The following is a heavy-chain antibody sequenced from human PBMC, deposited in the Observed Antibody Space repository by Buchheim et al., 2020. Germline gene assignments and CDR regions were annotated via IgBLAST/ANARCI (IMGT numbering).Heavy chain of an antibody. J-gene: IGHJ4*02. V-gene: IGHV3-23*01. CDR3: ARVGHGSSWYREYYFDY. D-gene: IGHD6-13*01. Sequence: EVQLLESGGGLVQPGGSLRLSCAASGFTFSTYDMSWVRQAPGKGLEWVSAISGSGGSTYYADSVKGRFTISRDSSKNTLYLQMNSLRAEDTAVYYCARVGHGSSWYREYYFDYWGQGTL. CDR2: ISGSGGST. CDR1: GFTFSTYD.